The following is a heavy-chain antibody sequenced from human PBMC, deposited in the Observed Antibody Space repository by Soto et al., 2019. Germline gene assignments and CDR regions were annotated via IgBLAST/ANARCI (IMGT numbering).Heavy chain of an antibody. CDR3: ARQGPITGTTMWDY. CDR2: IYYSGST. CDR1: GGSISSSDYY. J-gene: IGHJ4*02. Sequence: QLQLQESGPGLVKPSETLSLTCTVSGGSISSSDYYWGWIRQPPGKGLEWIGSIYYSGSTYYNPSLKTRITTSVDTSKNHCYLKLSSVTPANTAVYYYARQGPITGTTMWDYWGEGTLVIDSS. D-gene: IGHD1-7*01. V-gene: IGHV4-39*01.